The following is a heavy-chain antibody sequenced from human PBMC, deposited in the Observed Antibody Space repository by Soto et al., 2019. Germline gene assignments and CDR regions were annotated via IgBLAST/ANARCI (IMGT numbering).Heavy chain of an antibody. J-gene: IGHJ6*02. CDR2: VHYSGST. CDR1: GGSISNFY. D-gene: IGHD6-25*01. Sequence: QVQLQESGPGLVKPSETLSLTCTVSGGSISNFYWTWIRQPPGKGLEWIGNVHYSGSTNYYPSVKSRVTTSVDTAKNQLSLNLSTVTAADTAVYSCARHKDAGSDRGGMDVWGQGTTVTVSS. CDR3: ARHKDAGSDRGGMDV. V-gene: IGHV4-59*08.